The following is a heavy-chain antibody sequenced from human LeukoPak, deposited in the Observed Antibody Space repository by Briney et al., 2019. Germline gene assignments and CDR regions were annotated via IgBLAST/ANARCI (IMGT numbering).Heavy chain of an antibody. V-gene: IGHV3-74*03. CDR3: AQGYSSGWYPH. CDR1: GFTFSRDW. Sequence: GGSLRLSCAASGFTFSRDWMHWVRQAPGKGLVWVSRISDDGSITTYADSVQGRFTISRDNSKNTLYLQMNSLRVEDTAVYYCAQGYSSGWYPHWGQGSLVSVSS. D-gene: IGHD6-19*01. J-gene: IGHJ4*02. CDR2: ISDDGSIT.